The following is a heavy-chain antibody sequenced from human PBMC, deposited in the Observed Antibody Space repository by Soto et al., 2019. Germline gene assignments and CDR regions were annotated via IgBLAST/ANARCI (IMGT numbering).Heavy chain of an antibody. D-gene: IGHD5-18*01. CDR2: ISSSGSTI. V-gene: IGHV3-11*01. CDR1: GFTFSDYY. J-gene: IGHJ6*02. Sequence: GGSLRLSCAASGFTFSDYYMSWIRQAAGKGLEWVSYISSSGSTIYYADSVKGLFTISRDNAKNSLYLQMNSLRAEDTAVYYCASATAMVTSYYYYGMDVWGQGTTVTVSS. CDR3: ASATAMVTSYYYYGMDV.